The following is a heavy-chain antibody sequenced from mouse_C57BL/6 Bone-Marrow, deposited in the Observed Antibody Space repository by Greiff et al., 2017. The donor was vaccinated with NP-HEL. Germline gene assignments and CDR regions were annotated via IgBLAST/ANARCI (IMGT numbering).Heavy chain of an antibody. CDR3: ADGGWYFDV. J-gene: IGHJ1*03. V-gene: IGHV1-59*01. CDR2: IDPSDSYT. CDR1: GYTFTSYW. Sequence: QVQLQQPGAELVRPGTSVKLSCKASGYTFTSYWMHWVKQRPGQGLEWIGVIDPSDSYTNYNQKFKGKATLTVDTSSSTAYMQRSSLTSEDSAVYYCADGGWYFDVWGTGTTVTVSS. D-gene: IGHD1-2*01.